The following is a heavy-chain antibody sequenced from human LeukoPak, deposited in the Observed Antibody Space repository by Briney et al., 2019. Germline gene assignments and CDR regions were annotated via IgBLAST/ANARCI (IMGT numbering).Heavy chain of an antibody. CDR1: GYTFTNYG. Sequence: ASVTVSCKASGYTFTNYGLTWVRQAPAQGLEWMGWISVYNDKSNYAQKFQGRVTMTADTSTRTAYLELRSLRSDDTAVYYCARTVAGGGYWYFDLWGRGTLVTVSS. V-gene: IGHV1-18*01. D-gene: IGHD6-19*01. CDR3: ARTVAGGGYWYFDL. J-gene: IGHJ2*01. CDR2: ISVYNDKS.